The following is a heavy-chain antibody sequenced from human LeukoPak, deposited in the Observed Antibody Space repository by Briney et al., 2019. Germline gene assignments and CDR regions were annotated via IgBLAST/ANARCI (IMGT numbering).Heavy chain of an antibody. CDR2: ISGGST. D-gene: IGHD3-10*01. CDR1: GFTVSSNE. J-gene: IGHJ4*02. CDR3: ARAVWFGELLFFDY. Sequence: GSLRLSCAASGFTVSSNEMSWVRQAPGKGLEWVSSISGGSTYYADSRKGRFTISRDNSKNTLHLQMNSLRAEDTAVYYCARAVWFGELLFFDYWGQGTLVTVSS. V-gene: IGHV3-38-3*01.